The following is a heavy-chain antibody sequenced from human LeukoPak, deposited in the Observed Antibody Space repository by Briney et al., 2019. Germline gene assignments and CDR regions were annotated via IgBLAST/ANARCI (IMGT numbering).Heavy chain of an antibody. CDR2: ISSSSSYI. D-gene: IGHD2-15*01. V-gene: IGHV3-21*01. J-gene: IGHJ4*02. Sequence: GGSLRLSCAASGFTFSSYSMNWVRQAPGKGLEWVSSISSSSSYIYYADSVKGRFTISRDNAKNSLYLQMNSLRAEDTAVYYCAGGFSAHCSGGSCLDYWGQGTLVTVSS. CDR1: GFTFSSYS. CDR3: AGGFSAHCSGGSCLDY.